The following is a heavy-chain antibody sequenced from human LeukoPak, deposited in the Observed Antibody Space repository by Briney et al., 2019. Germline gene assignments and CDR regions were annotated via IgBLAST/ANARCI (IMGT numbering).Heavy chain of an antibody. CDR2: ISYDGSNK. J-gene: IGHJ6*03. CDR3: AKVMPPGRIRFYSYYMDV. V-gene: IGHV3-30-3*01. CDR1: GFTFSSYA. Sequence: AGGSLRLSCAASGFTFSSYAMHWVRQAPGKGLEWVAVISYDGSNKYYADSVKGRFTISRDKSNNTLSLQMNGLRVEDTAVYYCAKVMPPGRIRFYSYYMDVWGKGTTVTVS. D-gene: IGHD2-15*01.